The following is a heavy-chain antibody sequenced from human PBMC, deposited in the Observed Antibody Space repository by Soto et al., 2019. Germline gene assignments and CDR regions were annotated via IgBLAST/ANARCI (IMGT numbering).Heavy chain of an antibody. CDR1: GFTFSNYA. Sequence: VQLLESGGDLIQPGGSLRLSCAFSGFTFSNYAMNWVRQAPGKGLEWVSAITGNGRSTYYADSVKGRFTISRDNSKNTLYLQMNSLGAEDTALYYCANYYGDYAGGEFFQHWGQGTLVTVSS. D-gene: IGHD4-17*01. J-gene: IGHJ1*01. V-gene: IGHV3-23*01. CDR2: ITGNGRST. CDR3: ANYYGDYAGGEFFQH.